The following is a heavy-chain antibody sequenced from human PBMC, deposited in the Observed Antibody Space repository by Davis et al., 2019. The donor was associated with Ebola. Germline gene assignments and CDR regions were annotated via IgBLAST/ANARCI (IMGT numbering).Heavy chain of an antibody. CDR3: ARGWLRTGFDC. J-gene: IGHJ4*02. CDR1: GDSVAGGTGG. V-gene: IGHV6-1*01. CDR2: TYYTYKCNN. D-gene: IGHD3/OR15-3a*01. Sequence: HPQTLSLTCALSGDSVAGGTGGWTWFRQSPSRGLECLGRTYYTYKCNNDYALSVKSRITINPDTSKNQFSLHLNSVIPEDTAVYYCARGWLRTGFDCWGQGTLVTVSS.